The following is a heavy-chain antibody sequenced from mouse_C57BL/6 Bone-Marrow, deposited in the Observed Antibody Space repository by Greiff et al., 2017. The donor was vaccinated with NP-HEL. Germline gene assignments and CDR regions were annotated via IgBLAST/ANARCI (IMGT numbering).Heavy chain of an antibody. CDR2: IDPANGNT. D-gene: IGHD2-4*01. CDR1: GFNIKNTY. V-gene: IGHV14-3*01. Sequence: EVKLVESVAELVRPGASVKLSCTASGFNIKNTYMHWVKQRPEQGLEWIGRIDPANGNTKYAPKFQGKATITADTSSNTAYLQLSSLTSEDTAIYYCARRDDYDAWFAYWGQGTLVTVSA. J-gene: IGHJ3*01. CDR3: ARRDDYDAWFAY.